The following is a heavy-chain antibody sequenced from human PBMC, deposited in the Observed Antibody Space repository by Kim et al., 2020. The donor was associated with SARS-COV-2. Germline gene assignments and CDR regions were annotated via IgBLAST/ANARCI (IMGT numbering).Heavy chain of an antibody. CDR1: GFTFDDHG. CDR2: ISWNSGTI. D-gene: IGHD3-22*01. Sequence: GGSLRLSCAASGFTFDDHGMHWVRQAPGKGLEWVSGISWNSGTIGYADSVKGRFTISRDNAKNSLYLQMNSLRPEDTALYYCAKGSIGLTYFQHWGQHPGHRLF. V-gene: IGHV3-9*01. CDR3: AKGSIGLTYFQH. J-gene: IGHJ1*01.